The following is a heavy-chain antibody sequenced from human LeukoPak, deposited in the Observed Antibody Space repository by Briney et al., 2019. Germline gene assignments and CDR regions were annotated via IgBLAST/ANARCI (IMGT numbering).Heavy chain of an antibody. D-gene: IGHD3-10*01. CDR1: RGSISGYY. J-gene: IGHJ5*02. Sequence: PSETLSLTCSVSRGSISGYYWSWIRQPPGKGLEWIGYIHYSGSTNYNPSLNSRATISVDTSKNQFSLKLSSVTAADTAVYYCARLLYYGSGSYYNWFDPWGQGTLVSVSS. CDR2: IHYSGST. CDR3: ARLLYYGSGSYYNWFDP. V-gene: IGHV4-59*08.